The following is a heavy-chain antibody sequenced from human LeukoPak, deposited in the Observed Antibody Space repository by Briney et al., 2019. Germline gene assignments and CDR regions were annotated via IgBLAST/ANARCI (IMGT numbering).Heavy chain of an antibody. CDR3: ARSSGFFYYFDY. CDR2: INPNIGDT. Sequence: ASVTVPCKASGYALTGYYFHWVRQAPGQGLEWMGWINPNIGDTNYAEKFQGRVTLTRDTSINIAYMELSRLTSDDTAVYYCARSSGFFYYFDYWGQGTLVTVSS. J-gene: IGHJ4*02. V-gene: IGHV1-2*02. D-gene: IGHD3-22*01. CDR1: GYALTGYY.